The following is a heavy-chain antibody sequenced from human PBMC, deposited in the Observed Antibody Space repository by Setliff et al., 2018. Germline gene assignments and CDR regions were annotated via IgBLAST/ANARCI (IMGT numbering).Heavy chain of an antibody. D-gene: IGHD2-2*01. CDR3: SRLVRYCTRTSCQRLSGDDY. V-gene: IGHV1-18*01. CDR2: ISPYSGNT. CDR1: GYTFTDYG. J-gene: IGHJ4*02. Sequence: SVKVSCKASGYTFTDYGVTWVRQAPGQGLEWVGWISPYSGNTYYAPKFQGGITMTTDTSTTTAYMELKSLRSDDTAIYYCSRLVRYCTRTSCQRLSGDDYWGQGALVTVSS.